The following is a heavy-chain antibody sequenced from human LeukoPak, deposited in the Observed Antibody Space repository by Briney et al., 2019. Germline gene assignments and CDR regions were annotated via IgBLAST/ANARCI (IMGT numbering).Heavy chain of an antibody. D-gene: IGHD5-18*01. J-gene: IGHJ6*04. CDR1: EFTFSSSG. CDR2: TSDDGNNK. V-gene: IGHV3-30*03. Sequence: GGSLRLSCVASEFTFSSSGMHWVRQAPGKGLEWVAATSDDGNNKQYADSVLGRFTISRDNSKNTLYLHMNSLTVEDTAVYYCAGSYGDVWGKGTTVTVSS. CDR3: AGSYGDV.